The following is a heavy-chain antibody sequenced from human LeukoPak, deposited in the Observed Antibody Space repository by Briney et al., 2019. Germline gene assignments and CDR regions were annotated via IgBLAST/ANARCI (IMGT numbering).Heavy chain of an antibody. V-gene: IGHV1-18*01. CDR2: ISAYNGNT. Sequence: ASVKVSCKASGYTFTSYGMSWVRQAPGQGLEWMGWISAYNGNTNYAQKLQGRVTMTTDTSTSTAYMELRSLRSDDTAVYCCARHRYCSGGSCYRQRDYYYYGMDVWGQGTTVTVSS. J-gene: IGHJ6*02. D-gene: IGHD2-15*01. CDR3: ARHRYCSGGSCYRQRDYYYYGMDV. CDR1: GYTFTSYG.